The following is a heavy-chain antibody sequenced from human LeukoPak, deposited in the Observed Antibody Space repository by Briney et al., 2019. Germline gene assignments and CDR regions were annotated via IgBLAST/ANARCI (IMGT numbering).Heavy chain of an antibody. V-gene: IGHV4-61*01. D-gene: IGHD3-22*01. CDR1: GGSVNSGSYY. J-gene: IGHJ4*02. Sequence: SETLSLTCAVSGGSVNSGSYYWSWIRQHPGKGLEWIGYIYYTGITNYNPSLKGRVTISVDTSKNQFSLKLSSVTAADTAVYYCARVREKQWLLRGKSYYFDYWGQGTLVTVSS. CDR2: IYYTGIT. CDR3: ARVREKQWLLRGKSYYFDY.